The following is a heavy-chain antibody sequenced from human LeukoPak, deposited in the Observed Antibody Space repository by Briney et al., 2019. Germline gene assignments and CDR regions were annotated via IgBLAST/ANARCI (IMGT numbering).Heavy chain of an antibody. V-gene: IGHV3-23*01. CDR1: GFTFSIYA. CDR2: ITSSGTGT. J-gene: IGHJ4*02. CDR3: AKDRPNYYDSSGHYYRRNGDY. D-gene: IGHD3-22*01. Sequence: PGGSLRLSCAASGFTFSIYAMSWGRQAPGKGLEWGSSITSSGTGTFYADSVKGRPTISRDNSENTLYMQMNSLRVEDTAVYYCAKDRPNYYDSSGHYYRRNGDYWGQGTLVTVSS.